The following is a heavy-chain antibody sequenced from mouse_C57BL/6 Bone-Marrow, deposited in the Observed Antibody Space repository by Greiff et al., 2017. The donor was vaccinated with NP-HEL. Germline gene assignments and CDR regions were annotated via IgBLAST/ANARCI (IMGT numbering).Heavy chain of an antibody. Sequence: VQLQQPGAELVRPGSSVKLSCKASGYTFTSYWMHWVKQRPKKGLEWIGNIDPSDSETHYNQKFKDKATLTVDKSSSTAYMQLSSLTSEDSDFSYFSRCPVPSSCLFTFSPLYYWAQSPSLAFSS. D-gene: IGHD1-1*01. V-gene: IGHV1-52*01. CDR2: IDPSDSET. CDR1: GYTFTSYW. J-gene: IGHJ4*01. CDR3: SRCPVPSSCLFTFSPLYY.